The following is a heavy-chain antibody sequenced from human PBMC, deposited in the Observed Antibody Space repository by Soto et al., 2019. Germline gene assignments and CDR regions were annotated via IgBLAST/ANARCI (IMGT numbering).Heavy chain of an antibody. Sequence: SETLSLTCTVSGGSISSSSYYWGWIRQPPGKGLEWIGSIYYSGSTYYNPSLKSRVTISVDTSKNQFSLKLSSVTAADTAVYYCARLVWDSSSSDGDYWGQGTLVTVSS. CDR2: IYYSGST. CDR1: GGSISSSSYY. V-gene: IGHV4-39*01. J-gene: IGHJ4*02. CDR3: ARLVWDSSSSDGDY. D-gene: IGHD6-6*01.